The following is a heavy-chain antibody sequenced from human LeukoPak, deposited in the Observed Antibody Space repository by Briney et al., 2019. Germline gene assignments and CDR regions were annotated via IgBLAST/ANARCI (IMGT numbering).Heavy chain of an antibody. CDR1: GYTFTSYG. CDR2: ISAYNGNT. V-gene: IGHV1-18*01. D-gene: IGHD3-10*01. Sequence: ASVKVSCKASGYTFTSYGISWVRQAPGQGLEWMGWISAYNGNTNYAQKLQGRVTMTTDTSTSTAYMELRSLRSDDTAVYYCARDQVESVLLWFGELRNWFDPWGQGTLVTVSS. CDR3: ARDQVESVLLWFGELRNWFDP. J-gene: IGHJ5*02.